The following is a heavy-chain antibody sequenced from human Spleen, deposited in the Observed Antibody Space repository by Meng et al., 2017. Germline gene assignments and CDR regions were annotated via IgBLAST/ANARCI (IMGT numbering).Heavy chain of an antibody. V-gene: IGHV4-34*01. Sequence: QLTRWGAGLLKPSETLSLTCVVSGGSFSDYYWSWIRQPPGKGLEWIGEINHSGSTNYNPPLESRATISVDTSQNNLSLKLSSVTAADSAVYYCARGPTTMAHDFDYWGQGTLVTVSS. CDR3: ARGPTTMAHDFDY. CDR1: GGSFSDYY. CDR2: INHSGST. D-gene: IGHD4-11*01. J-gene: IGHJ4*02.